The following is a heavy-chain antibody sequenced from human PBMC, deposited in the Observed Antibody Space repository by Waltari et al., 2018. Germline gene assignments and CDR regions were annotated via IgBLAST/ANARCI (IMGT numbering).Heavy chain of an antibody. J-gene: IGHJ4*02. CDR3: AKAHYDSSGYFSDFDY. D-gene: IGHD3-22*01. V-gene: IGHV3-23*01. CDR2: LGYTGDNT. CDR1: GFTFSTYA. Sequence: EVQLLESGGGLVQPGGSLRLSCVASGFTFSTYALSWVRQAPGKGLERVSTLGYTGDNTHYAGSAKGRFTISRDISKRTLYLHMNSLIAEDTAVYYCAKAHYDSSGYFSDFDYWGQGTRVTVSS.